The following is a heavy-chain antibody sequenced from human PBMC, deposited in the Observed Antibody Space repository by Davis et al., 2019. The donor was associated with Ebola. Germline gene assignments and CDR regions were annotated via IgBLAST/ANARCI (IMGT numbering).Heavy chain of an antibody. V-gene: IGHV3-23*01. D-gene: IGHD1-7*01. CDR2: ISGSGGT. CDR1: GFTFSSYA. J-gene: IGHJ4*02. CDR3: AKDLVKGTTPGIWDY. Sequence: PGGSLRLSCAASGFTFSSYAMSWVRQAPGKGLEWVSAISGSGGTYYSDSVKGRFTISRDNSKNTLYLQMNSLRVEDTAVYYCAKDLVKGTTPGIWDYWGQGTLVTVSS.